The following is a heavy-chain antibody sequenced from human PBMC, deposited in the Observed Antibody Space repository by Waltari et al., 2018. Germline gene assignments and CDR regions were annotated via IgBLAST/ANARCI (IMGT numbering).Heavy chain of an antibody. Sequence: EVQLVESGGGLVKPGGSLRLSLAAPGFPFRTLYITCVRQAPGTGLEWVSSISSTSSYIYYADSVKGRFTISRDNANNSLYLQMSSLRAEDTAIYYCARDSARNYDYISGGHAFDIWGQGTMITVSS. V-gene: IGHV3-21*02. CDR3: ARDSARNYDYISGGHAFDI. CDR2: ISSTSSYI. CDR1: GFPFRTLY. D-gene: IGHD3-16*01. J-gene: IGHJ3*02.